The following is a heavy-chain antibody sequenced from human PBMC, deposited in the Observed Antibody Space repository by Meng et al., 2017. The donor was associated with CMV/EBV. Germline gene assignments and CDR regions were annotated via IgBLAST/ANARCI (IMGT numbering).Heavy chain of an antibody. CDR3: ARDIIHNYYYYGMDV. D-gene: IGHD3-10*01. J-gene: IGHJ6*02. CDR2: ISSSGSTI. V-gene: IGHV3-48*03. CDR1: GFTFSSYE. Sequence: GESLKISCAASGFTFSSYEMNWVRQAPGKGLEWDSYISSSGSTIYYADSVKGRFTISRDNAKNSLYLQMNSLRAEDTAVYYCARDIIHNYYYYGMDVWGQGTTVTVSS.